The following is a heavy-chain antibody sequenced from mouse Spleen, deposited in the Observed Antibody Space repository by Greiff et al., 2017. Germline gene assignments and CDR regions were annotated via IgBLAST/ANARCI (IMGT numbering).Heavy chain of an antibody. CDR3: ARREDYRYDY. V-gene: IGHV5-9-3*01. J-gene: IGHJ2*01. CDR1: GFTFSSYA. D-gene: IGHD2-14*01. Sequence: EVQLVESGGGLVKPGGSLKLSCAASGFTFSSYAMSWVRQTPEKRLEWVATISSGGSYTYYPDSVKGRFTISRDNAKNTLYLQMSSLRSEDTAMYYCARREDYRYDYWGQGTTLTVSS. CDR2: ISSGGSYT.